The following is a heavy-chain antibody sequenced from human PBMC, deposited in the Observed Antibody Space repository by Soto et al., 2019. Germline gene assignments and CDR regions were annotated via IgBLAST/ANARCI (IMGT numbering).Heavy chain of an antibody. V-gene: IGHV3-74*01. J-gene: IGHJ5*02. CDR2: INEDGSMT. CDR1: GFSFSNYG. Sequence: EVQLVESGGGLVQPGGSLRLSCAASGFSFSNYGMYWVRQAPGKGLVCVARINEDGSMTSYEDSVRGRFTISRDNARNSLHLQMNSLRAEETAVYYCVTGYLWGQVTLGTVSS. CDR3: VTGYL.